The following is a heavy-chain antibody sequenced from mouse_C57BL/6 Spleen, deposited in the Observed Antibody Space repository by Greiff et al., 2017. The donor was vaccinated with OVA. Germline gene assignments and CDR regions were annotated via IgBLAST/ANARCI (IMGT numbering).Heavy chain of an antibody. D-gene: IGHD1-1*01. CDR1: GYTFTDYY. Sequence: EVQLKESGPVLVKPGASVKMSCKASGYTFTDYYMNWVKPSHGKRLEWIGVINPYNGGTSYNQKFKGKATLTVEKSSSKAYMELNSLTSEDSAVYYCARGIWDYYGSSYVEWYFDVWGTGTTVTVSS. CDR2: INPYNGGT. J-gene: IGHJ1*03. CDR3: ARGIWDYYGSSYVEWYFDV. V-gene: IGHV1-19*01.